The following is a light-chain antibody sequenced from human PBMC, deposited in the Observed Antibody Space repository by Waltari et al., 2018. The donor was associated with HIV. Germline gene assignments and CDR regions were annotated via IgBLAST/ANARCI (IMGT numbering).Light chain of an antibody. Sequence: QSALTQPRSVSGSLGQSVTISCTVISSDVGGYNYDSWYQHHPRKAPTLLTFDVTKPPSGVPDRFSGSKSGDTASLTISGLQSEDEADYYCCSYAGSYDFDVVFGGGTKLTVL. CDR1: SSDVGGYNY. J-gene: IGLJ2*01. CDR2: DVT. V-gene: IGLV2-11*01. CDR3: CSYAGSYDFDVV.